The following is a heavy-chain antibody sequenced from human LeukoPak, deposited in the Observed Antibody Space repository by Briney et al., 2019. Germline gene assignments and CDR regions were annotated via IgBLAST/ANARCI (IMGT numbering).Heavy chain of an antibody. CDR3: ARSRRANMVRGVSPSYFDY. CDR1: GYTLTGYY. J-gene: IGHJ4*02. Sequence: ASVKVSCKASGYTLTGYYMHRVRQAPGQGLEWVGWINPNSGGTNYAQKFQGWVTMTRDTSISTAYMELSRLRSEDTAVYYCARSRRANMVRGVSPSYFDYWGQGTLVTVSS. V-gene: IGHV1-2*04. D-gene: IGHD3-10*01. CDR2: INPNSGGT.